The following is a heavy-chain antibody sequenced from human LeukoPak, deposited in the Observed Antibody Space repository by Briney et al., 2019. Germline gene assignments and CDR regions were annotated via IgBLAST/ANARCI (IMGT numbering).Heavy chain of an antibody. CDR1: GYTFTGYY. J-gene: IGHJ4*02. CDR3: ASGLIYSTSSEMDY. V-gene: IGHV1-2*02. D-gene: IGHD6-6*01. CDR2: INPNSGGT. Sequence: ASVEVSCKASGYTFTGYYMHWVRQAPGQGLEWMGWINPNSGGTNYAQKFQGRVTMTRDTSIHTAYMELSRLRSDDTAVYYCASGLIYSTSSEMDYWGQGTLVTVSS.